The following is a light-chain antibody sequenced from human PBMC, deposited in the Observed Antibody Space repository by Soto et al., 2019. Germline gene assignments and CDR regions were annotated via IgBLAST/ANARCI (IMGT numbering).Light chain of an antibody. V-gene: IGLV2-8*01. CDR3: SSYAGSNYPYV. Sequence: QSALTQPPSASGSPGQSVTIACTGTSSDVGYYNYVSWYQQPPGKAHKLLIYDVSKRPSGVPDRFSGSKSGNTASLTVSGLQAEDEGDYYCSSYAGSNYPYVFGTGTKVTVL. CDR1: SSDVGYYNY. CDR2: DVS. J-gene: IGLJ1*01.